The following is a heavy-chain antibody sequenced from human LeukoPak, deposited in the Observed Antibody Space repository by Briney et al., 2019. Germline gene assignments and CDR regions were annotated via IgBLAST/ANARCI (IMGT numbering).Heavy chain of an antibody. CDR3: ARAIITMVRGVIIRAPWYFDL. D-gene: IGHD3-10*01. CDR2: IYHSGST. CDR1: GGSTSSSNW. J-gene: IGHJ2*01. Sequence: SGTLSLTCAVSGGSTSSSNWWSWVRQPPGKGLEWIGEIYHSGSTNYNPSLKSRVTISVDKSKNQFSLKLSSVTAADTAVYYCARAIITMVRGVIIRAPWYFDLWGRGTLVTVSS. V-gene: IGHV4-4*02.